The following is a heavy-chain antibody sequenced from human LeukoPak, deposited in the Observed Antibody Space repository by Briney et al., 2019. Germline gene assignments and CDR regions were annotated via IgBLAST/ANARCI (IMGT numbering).Heavy chain of an antibody. V-gene: IGHV1-18*01. CDR1: GYTFTSYG. J-gene: IGHJ4*02. Sequence: ASVTVSCTASGYTFTSYGISWVRQAPGQGLEWMGWISAYNGNTNYAQKLQGRVTMTTDTSTSTAYMELRSLRSDDTAVYYCARDIAAAEGENYWGQGTLVTVSS. CDR3: ARDIAAAEGENY. D-gene: IGHD6-13*01. CDR2: ISAYNGNT.